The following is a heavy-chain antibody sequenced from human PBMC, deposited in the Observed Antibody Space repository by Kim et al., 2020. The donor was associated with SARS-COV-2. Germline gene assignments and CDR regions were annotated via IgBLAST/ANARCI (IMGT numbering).Heavy chain of an antibody. D-gene: IGHD4-17*01. CDR3: ARRWWGYDYGDYDNWFDP. Sequence: ASVKVSCKTSGYPFTTYAIVWVRQAPAQGLEWMGWINTNTGNPTYAQGFTGRFVFSLGTSVSTAYLQISSLKAEDTAVYYCARRWWGYDYGDYDNWFDPWGQGTLVTVSS. CDR1: GYPFTTYA. J-gene: IGHJ5*02. V-gene: IGHV7-4-1*02. CDR2: INTNTGNP.